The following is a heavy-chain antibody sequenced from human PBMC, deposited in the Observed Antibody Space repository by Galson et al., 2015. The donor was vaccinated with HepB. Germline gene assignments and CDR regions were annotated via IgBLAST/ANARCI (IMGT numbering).Heavy chain of an antibody. V-gene: IGHV3-64*02. CDR3: ARSLGGAFNEIDY. D-gene: IGHD3-16*02. J-gene: IGHJ4*02. CDR2: INYNGRTK. Sequence: SLRLSCAASGFTFSSYSMHWVRQAPGKGLEYVSGINYNGRTKYYGDSVKGRFTVSRDNSRNTQYLQMDSLRDEDVAVYYCARSLGGAFNEIDYWGQGTLVTVSS. CDR1: GFTFSSYS.